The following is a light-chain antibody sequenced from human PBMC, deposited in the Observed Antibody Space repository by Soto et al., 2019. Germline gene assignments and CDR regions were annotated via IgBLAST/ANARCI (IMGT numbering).Light chain of an antibody. CDR3: MQALQTPRT. CDR1: QSLLHSNGYNY. V-gene: IGKV2-28*01. Sequence: DIVMTQSPLSLAVTPGEPASISCRSSQSLLHSNGYNYLDWYLQKAGQSPQLLIYLGSNRASGVPDRFSGSGSGTDFTLKISRVEAEDVGVYYCMQALQTPRTFGQGTKVEI. J-gene: IGKJ1*01. CDR2: LGS.